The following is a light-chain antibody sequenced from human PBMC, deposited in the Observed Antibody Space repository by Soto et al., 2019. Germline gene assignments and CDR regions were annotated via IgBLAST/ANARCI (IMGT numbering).Light chain of an antibody. CDR2: EVT. CDR3: SSYAGSNNLL. Sequence: QSALTQDPSASGSPGQSVTISCTGTSSDVGNYNYVSWYQQHPGKAPKLMIYEVTKRPSGVPDRFSGSKSGNTASLTVSGLQAEDEADYYCSSYAGSNNLLFGGGTKLTVL. CDR1: SSDVGNYNY. J-gene: IGLJ2*01. V-gene: IGLV2-8*01.